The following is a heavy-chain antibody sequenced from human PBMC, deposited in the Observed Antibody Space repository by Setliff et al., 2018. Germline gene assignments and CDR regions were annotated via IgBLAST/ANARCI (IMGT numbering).Heavy chain of an antibody. V-gene: IGHV3-23*01. J-gene: IGHJ3*02. CDR3: AKAEHYYDSSGYSGAFDI. D-gene: IGHD3-22*01. Sequence: PGGSLRLSCAASGFTFSSYAMSWVRQAPGKGLEWVSAISGSGGSTYYADSVKGRFTISRDNSKNTLYLQMNSLRAEDTAVYYCAKAEHYYDSSGYSGAFDIWGQGTMVTVS. CDR2: ISGSGGST. CDR1: GFTFSSYA.